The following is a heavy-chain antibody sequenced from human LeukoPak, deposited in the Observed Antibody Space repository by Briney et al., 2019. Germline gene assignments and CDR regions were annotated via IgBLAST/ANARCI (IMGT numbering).Heavy chain of an antibody. J-gene: IGHJ4*02. Sequence: SETLSLTCTVSGGSISSYYWSWIRQPPGKGLEWIGYIYYSGSTNYNPSLKSRVTISVDTSKNQFSLKLSSVTAADTAVYYCARDRYGDSTGMDYWGQGTLVTVSS. CDR3: ARDRYGDSTGMDY. D-gene: IGHD4-17*01. V-gene: IGHV4-59*12. CDR1: GGSISSYY. CDR2: IYYSGST.